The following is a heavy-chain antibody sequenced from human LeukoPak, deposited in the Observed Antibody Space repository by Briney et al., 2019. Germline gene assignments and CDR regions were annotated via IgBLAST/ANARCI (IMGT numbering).Heavy chain of an antibody. J-gene: IGHJ4*02. CDR3: AKASGDWYFDY. D-gene: IGHD2-21*02. V-gene: IGHV3-74*01. CDR2: INSDGSST. Sequence: PGGSLRLSCAASGFTFSSYWMHWVRHAPGKGLVWVSRINSDGSSTSYADSVKGRFTISRDNAKNTLYLQMNSLRADDTAVYFCAKASGDWYFDYWGRGTLVTVSS. CDR1: GFTFSSYW.